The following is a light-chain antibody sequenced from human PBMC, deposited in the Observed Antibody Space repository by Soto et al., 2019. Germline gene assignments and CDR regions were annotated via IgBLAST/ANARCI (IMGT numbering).Light chain of an antibody. CDR2: DVT. CDR3: CSFTSGNTAYV. J-gene: IGLJ1*01. V-gene: IGLV2-14*01. Sequence: QSVLTQPGSVSGSPGQSITISCTGTSSDIGAYNYVSWYQQHPGKAPKLVIFDVTNRPSGVSTRFSGSKSGNTASLTISGLQAEDEADCYCCSFTSGNTAYVFGTGTKVTVL. CDR1: SSDIGAYNY.